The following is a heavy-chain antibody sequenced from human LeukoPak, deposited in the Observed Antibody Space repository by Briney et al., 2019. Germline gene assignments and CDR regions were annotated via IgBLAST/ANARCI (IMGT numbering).Heavy chain of an antibody. J-gene: IGHJ4*02. CDR1: GFTFSIYA. D-gene: IGHD3-10*01. Sequence: GGSLRLSCVASGFTFSIYAVSCVRQAPGKGLEWVSAISGGSTSTYYADSVKGRFTISRDNSKNTLYLQISTLRPEDTAVYYCATEQWFVNSYYFDYWGQGTLVTVSS. V-gene: IGHV3-23*01. CDR2: ISGGSTST. CDR3: ATEQWFVNSYYFDY.